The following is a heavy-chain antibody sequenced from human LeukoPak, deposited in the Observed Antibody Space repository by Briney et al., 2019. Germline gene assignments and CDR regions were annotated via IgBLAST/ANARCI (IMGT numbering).Heavy chain of an antibody. CDR1: GFTFSDYY. D-gene: IGHD3-22*01. CDR3: ARGQNMKWLLFEF. V-gene: IGHV3-11*04. CDR2: ISSSGSTI. J-gene: IGHJ4*02. Sequence: KPGGSLRLSCAASGFTFSDYYMSWIRQAPGKGLEWVSYISSSGSTIYYADSVKGRFAISRDNAKSSLYLQLNSLTAEDTAVYYCARGQNMKWLLFEFWGQGTLVTVSS.